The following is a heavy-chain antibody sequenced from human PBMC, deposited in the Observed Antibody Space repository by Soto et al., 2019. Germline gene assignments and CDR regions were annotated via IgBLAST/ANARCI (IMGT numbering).Heavy chain of an antibody. D-gene: IGHD4-4*01. J-gene: IGHJ6*02. CDR1: GGSISSSSYC. V-gene: IGHV4-39*01. CDR2: ICYSGSS. Sequence: SETLSLTCTVSGGSISSSSYCWGWIRQPPGKGLEWIGSICYSGSSHYNTSLESRVTVSVDTSKNQLSLKLSSVTAADTAVYYCASLVLQLDVWGQGTTVTVSS. CDR3: ASLVLQLDV.